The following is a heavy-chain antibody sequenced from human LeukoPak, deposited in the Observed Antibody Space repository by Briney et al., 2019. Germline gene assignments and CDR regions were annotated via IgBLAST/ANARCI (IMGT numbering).Heavy chain of an antibody. CDR2: IIPIFGTA. D-gene: IGHD2-2*02. V-gene: IGHV1-69*13. Sequence: SVKVSCKASGGTFSSYAISWVRQAPGQGLEWMGGIIPIFGTANYAQKFQGRVTITADESTSTAYMELSSLRSEDTAVYYCARERRGVVVPAAIRSAFDIWGQGTMVTVSS. CDR1: GGTFSSYA. J-gene: IGHJ3*02. CDR3: ARERRGVVVPAAIRSAFDI.